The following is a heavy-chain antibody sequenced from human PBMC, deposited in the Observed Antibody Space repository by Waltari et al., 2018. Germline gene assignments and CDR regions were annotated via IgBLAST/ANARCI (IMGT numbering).Heavy chain of an antibody. D-gene: IGHD5-18*01. V-gene: IGHV4-59*01. CDR3: ARGYTAMARRYYYYGMDV. CDR1: GGSISSYF. CDR2: IYYSGST. Sequence: QVQLQESGPGLVKPSETLSLTCTVSGGSISSYFWPWIRPPPGKGLEWIGYIYYSGSTNDNPSHKSRVTISVDTSKNQFSLKLSSVTAADTAVYYCARGYTAMARRYYYYGMDVWGQGTTVTVSS. J-gene: IGHJ6*02.